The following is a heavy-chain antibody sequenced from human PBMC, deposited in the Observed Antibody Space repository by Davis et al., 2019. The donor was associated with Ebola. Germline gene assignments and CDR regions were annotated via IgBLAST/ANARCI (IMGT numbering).Heavy chain of an antibody. D-gene: IGHD3-3*01. V-gene: IGHV3-23*01. CDR3: AKDKNYDFWSGYPHDAFDI. CDR2: ISGSGGST. CDR1: GFTFSSYA. Sequence: PGGSLRLSCAASGFTFSSYAMSWLRQAPGKGLEWVSAISGSGGSTYYADSVKGRFTISRDNSKNTLYLQMSSLRAEDTAIYYCAKDKNYDFWSGYPHDAFDIWGQGTMVTVSS. J-gene: IGHJ3*02.